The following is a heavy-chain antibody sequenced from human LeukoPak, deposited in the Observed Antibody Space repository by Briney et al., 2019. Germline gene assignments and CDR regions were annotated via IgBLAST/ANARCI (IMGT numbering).Heavy chain of an antibody. J-gene: IGHJ6*04. CDR3: ARGPERLLWPSYGMDV. V-gene: IGHV3-74*01. CDR1: GFTFSSYW. D-gene: IGHD3-10*01. Sequence: GGSLRLSCAASGFTFSSYWMHWVRQAPGKGLVWVSRINSDGSSTSYADSVKGRFTTSRDNAKNTLYLQMNSLRAEDTAVYYCARGPERLLWPSYGMDVWGEGTTVTVSS. CDR2: INSDGSST.